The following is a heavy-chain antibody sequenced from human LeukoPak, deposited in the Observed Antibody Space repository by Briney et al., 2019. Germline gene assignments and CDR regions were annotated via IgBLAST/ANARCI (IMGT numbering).Heavy chain of an antibody. Sequence: PGGSLRLSCAASGFTFSNALMNWVRQAPGKGLEWVGRIKSKTNGRTPEYGAAVRGRFIISRDDSRNMVYLQMRSLQSDDTAVYFCARGSNSYDSSDFDNWGQGTLDTVSS. V-gene: IGHV3-15*01. D-gene: IGHD3-22*01. CDR2: IKSKTNGRTP. CDR3: ARGSNSYDSSDFDN. CDR1: GFTFSNAL. J-gene: IGHJ4*02.